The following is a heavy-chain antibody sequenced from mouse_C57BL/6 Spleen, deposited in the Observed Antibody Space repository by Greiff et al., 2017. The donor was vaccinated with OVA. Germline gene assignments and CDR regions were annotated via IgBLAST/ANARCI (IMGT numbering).Heavy chain of an antibody. CDR1: GFTFSDAW. J-gene: IGHJ1*03. D-gene: IGHD1-1*02. Sequence: EVHLVESGGGLVQPGGSMKLSCAASGFTFSDAWMDWVRQSPEKGLEWVAEIRNKANNHATYYAESVKGRFTISRDASKSSVYLQMISLRAEDTGIYCATVVGRDWYFDVWGTGTTVTVSS. CDR3: TVVGRDWYFDV. CDR2: IRNKANNHAT. V-gene: IGHV6-6*01.